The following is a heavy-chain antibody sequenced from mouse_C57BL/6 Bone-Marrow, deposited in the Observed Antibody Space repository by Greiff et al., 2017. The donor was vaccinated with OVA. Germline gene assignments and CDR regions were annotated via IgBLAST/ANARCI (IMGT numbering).Heavy chain of an antibody. CDR2: IDPSDSYT. Sequence: QVQLQQPGAELVMPGASVKLSCKASGYTFTSYWMHWVKQRPGQGLEWIGEIDPSDSYTNYNQKFKGKSTLTVDKSSSTAYMQLSSLTSEDSAVYYCAGGDCAMDYWGQGTSVTVSS. CDR1: GYTFTSYW. CDR3: AGGDCAMDY. J-gene: IGHJ4*01. V-gene: IGHV1-69*01.